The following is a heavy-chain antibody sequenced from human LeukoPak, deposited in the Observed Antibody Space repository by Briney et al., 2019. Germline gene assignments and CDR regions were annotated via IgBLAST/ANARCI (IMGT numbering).Heavy chain of an antibody. J-gene: IGHJ5*02. CDR2: IYYSGST. Sequence: PSETLFLTCTVSGGSISSYYWSWIRQPPGKGLEWIGYIYYSGSTNYNPSLKSRVTISVDTSKNQFSLKLSSVTAADTAVYYCARDLGLYYDSSGYYGDHWFDPWGQGTLVTVSS. V-gene: IGHV4-59*01. CDR3: ARDLGLYYDSSGYYGDHWFDP. D-gene: IGHD3-22*01. CDR1: GGSISSYY.